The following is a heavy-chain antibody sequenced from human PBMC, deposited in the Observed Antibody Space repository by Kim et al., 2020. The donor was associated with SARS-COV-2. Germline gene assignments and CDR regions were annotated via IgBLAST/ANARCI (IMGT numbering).Heavy chain of an antibody. J-gene: IGHJ4*02. CDR2: INHSGST. CDR3: ARAFAVLGSPFWTREGYYFDY. V-gene: IGHV4-34*01. CDR1: GGSFSGYY. D-gene: IGHD3-3*02. Sequence: SETLSLTCAVYGGSFSGYYWSWIRQPPGKGLEWIGEINHSGSTNYNPSLKSRVTISVDTSKNQFSLKLSSVTAADTAVYYCARAFAVLGSPFWTREGYYFDYWGQGTLVTVSS.